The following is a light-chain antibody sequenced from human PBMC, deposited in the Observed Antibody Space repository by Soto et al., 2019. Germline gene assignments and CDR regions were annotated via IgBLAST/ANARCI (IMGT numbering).Light chain of an antibody. V-gene: IGKV1-33*01. CDR1: QDINIY. J-gene: IGKJ5*01. CDR3: QQYGSSPPAIT. CDR2: DAS. Sequence: QMTRSPSSRFASVGGRVSRTCQATQDINIYLNWYQQKPGKAPNLLIYDASNLELGIPSRFSGSGSGTDFTLTISRLEPEDFPVYYCQQYGSSPPAITFGQGTRLRL.